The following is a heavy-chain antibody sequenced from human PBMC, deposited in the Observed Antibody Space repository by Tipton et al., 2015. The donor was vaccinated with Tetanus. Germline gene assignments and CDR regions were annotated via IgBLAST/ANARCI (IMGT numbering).Heavy chain of an antibody. V-gene: IGHV1-8*01. D-gene: IGHD3-22*01. CDR3: ARRVYDSEETRIDY. CDR1: GYTFTSYD. CDR2: MNPNSGNT. J-gene: IGHJ4*02. Sequence: QVQLVQSGAEVKKPGASVKVSCKASGYTFTSYDINWVRQATGQGLEWMGWMNPNSGNTGYAQKFQGRVTMSRNTSISTAYMELSSLRSEDTAVYYCARRVYDSEETRIDYWGQGTLVTVSS.